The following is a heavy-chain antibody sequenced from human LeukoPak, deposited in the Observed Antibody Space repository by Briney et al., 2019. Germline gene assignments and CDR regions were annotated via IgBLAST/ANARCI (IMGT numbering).Heavy chain of an antibody. CDR3: ARDEWAARQVDY. J-gene: IGHJ4*02. Sequence: GGSLRLSCAASGFTFSSYAMNWVRQAPGKGLEWVSAISGSGSTIYYADSVKGRFTISRDNAKNSLYLQMNSLRAEDTAVYYCARDEWAARQVDYWGQGTLVTVSS. D-gene: IGHD6-6*01. CDR1: GFTFSSYA. CDR2: ISGSGSTI. V-gene: IGHV3-48*04.